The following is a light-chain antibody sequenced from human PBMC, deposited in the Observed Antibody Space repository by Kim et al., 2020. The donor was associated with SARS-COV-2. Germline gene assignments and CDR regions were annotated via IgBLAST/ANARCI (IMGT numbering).Light chain of an antibody. CDR3: QQYNTYST. V-gene: IGKV1-5*01. Sequence: ACVGRGVTTTGRARKVVSRWFAWYQQKPGKVPRLLIYDASSLGSGVPSRFSGSGSGTEFTLTISSLQPDDFATYSCQQYNTYSTFGQGTRLEIK. CDR1: KVVSRW. J-gene: IGKJ5*01. CDR2: DAS.